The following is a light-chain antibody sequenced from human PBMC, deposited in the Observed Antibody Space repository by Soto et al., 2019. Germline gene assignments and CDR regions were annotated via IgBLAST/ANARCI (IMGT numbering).Light chain of an antibody. CDR1: TSDVGSYNY. CDR2: DVT. J-gene: IGLJ2*01. CDR3: SSYTSRGTLL. V-gene: IGLV2-14*03. Sequence: QSALTQPASVSGSPGQSITISCTGTTSDVGSYNYVSWYQQHPGKAPKLMISDVTNRPSGVSHRFSGSKSGNTASLTISGLQTEDEADYYCSSYTSRGTLLFGGGTQLTVL.